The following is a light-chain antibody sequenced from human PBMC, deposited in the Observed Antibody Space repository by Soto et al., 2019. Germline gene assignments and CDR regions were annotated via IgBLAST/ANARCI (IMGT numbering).Light chain of an antibody. V-gene: IGLV2-14*01. J-gene: IGLJ1*01. CDR2: SVS. Sequence: SVPSPPASVSGSPGQSISISCSGTISDIGAYDHVAWYQQFTGKSPKLMIYSVSNRPSGVSNRFSGYKYGNTASLTISGLQAEDEADYYCISYTVSRSYVFGSGTTVTVL. CDR1: ISDIGAYDH. CDR3: ISYTVSRSYV.